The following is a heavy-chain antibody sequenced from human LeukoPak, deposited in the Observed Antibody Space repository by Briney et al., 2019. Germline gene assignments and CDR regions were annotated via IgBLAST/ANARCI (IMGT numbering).Heavy chain of an antibody. CDR1: GFTFSDYY. V-gene: IGHV3-11*04. CDR2: ISSSGSTI. CDR3: ARETMVRPPVYFDY. J-gene: IGHJ4*02. D-gene: IGHD3-10*01. Sequence: PGGSLRLSCAASGFTFSDYYMSWIRQAPGKGLEWVSYISSSGSTIYYADSVKGRFTISRDNAKNSLYLQMNSLRAEDTGVYYCARETMVRPPVYFDYWGQGTLVTVSS.